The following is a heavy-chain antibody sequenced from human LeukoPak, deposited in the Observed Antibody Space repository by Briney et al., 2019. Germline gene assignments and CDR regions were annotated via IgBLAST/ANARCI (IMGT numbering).Heavy chain of an antibody. D-gene: IGHD6-13*01. V-gene: IGHV3-7*03. CDR3: ARGIAAAFLRWFDP. Sequence: PGGSLRLSCAASGFTFSSYWMSWVRQAPGKGLEWVANIKQDGSEKYYVDSVKGRFTISRDNAKNSLYLQMNSLRAEDTAVYYCARGIAAAFLRWFDPWGQGTLVTVSS. CDR1: GFTFSSYW. CDR2: IKQDGSEK. J-gene: IGHJ5*02.